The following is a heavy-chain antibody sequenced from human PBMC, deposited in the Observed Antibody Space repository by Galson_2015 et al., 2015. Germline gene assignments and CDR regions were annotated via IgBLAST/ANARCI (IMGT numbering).Heavy chain of an antibody. D-gene: IGHD1-14*01. CDR3: ARGSREPDY. V-gene: IGHV3-11*06. CDR2: ISRSSTYA. CDR1: GFTFSDFY. J-gene: IGHJ4*02. Sequence: SLRLSCAASGFTFSDFYMSWIRQAPGKALEWVPYISRSSTYANYADSVKGRFTISRDDAKNSLFLQMNSLRAEDTAVYYCARGSREPDYWGQGTLVTVSS.